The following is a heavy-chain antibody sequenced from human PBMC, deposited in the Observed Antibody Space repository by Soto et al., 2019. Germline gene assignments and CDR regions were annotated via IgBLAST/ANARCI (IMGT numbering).Heavy chain of an antibody. V-gene: IGHV3-23*01. Sequence: EVQLLESGGGLVQPGGSLRLSCAASGFTFSSYAMNWVRQAPGKGLEWVSSISDSGGNTYYADSVKGRFTISRDNSKNTLYLQMNILRAEDTAVYYCAKKHSGSWFHFDYWGQGTLVTVSS. CDR2: ISDSGGNT. CDR3: AKKHSGSWFHFDY. CDR1: GFTFSSYA. D-gene: IGHD6-13*01. J-gene: IGHJ4*02.